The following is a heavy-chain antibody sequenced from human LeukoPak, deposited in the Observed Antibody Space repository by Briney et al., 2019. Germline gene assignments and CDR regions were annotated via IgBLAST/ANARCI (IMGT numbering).Heavy chain of an antibody. CDR1: GGSISSYY. J-gene: IGHJ4*02. CDR2: IYYSGST. Sequence: SETLSLTCIVSGGSISSYYWSWIRQPPGKGLEWIGYIYYSGSTNYNPSLKSRVTISVDTSKNQFSLKLSSVTAADTAVYYCARDVWGHGGYFDYWGQGTLVTVSS. CDR3: ARDVWGHGGYFDY. V-gene: IGHV4-59*01. D-gene: IGHD3-16*01.